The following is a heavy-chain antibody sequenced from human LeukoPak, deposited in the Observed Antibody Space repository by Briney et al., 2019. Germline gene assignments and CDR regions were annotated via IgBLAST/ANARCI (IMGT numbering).Heavy chain of an antibody. V-gene: IGHV3-23*01. CDR2: ISDSGART. Sequence: GGSLRLSCAASGFTFSSYAMTWVRQAPGKGLEWVSTISDSGARTNYADSAKGRFTISRDNSMNTLYLQTNSLRADDTAVYYCASDYFLDYWGQGTLVTVSS. CDR3: ASDYFLDY. J-gene: IGHJ4*02. D-gene: IGHD6-25*01. CDR1: GFTFSSYA.